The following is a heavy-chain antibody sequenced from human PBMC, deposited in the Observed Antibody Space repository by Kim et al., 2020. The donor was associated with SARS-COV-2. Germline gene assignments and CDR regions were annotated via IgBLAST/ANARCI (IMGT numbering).Heavy chain of an antibody. D-gene: IGHD4-17*01. CDR3: ARTSELRFTNGGMDV. Sequence: PSLKSRVTISVDTSKNQFSLKLSSVTAADTAVYYCARTSELRFTNGGMDVWGQGTTVTVSS. V-gene: IGHV4-31*02. J-gene: IGHJ6*02.